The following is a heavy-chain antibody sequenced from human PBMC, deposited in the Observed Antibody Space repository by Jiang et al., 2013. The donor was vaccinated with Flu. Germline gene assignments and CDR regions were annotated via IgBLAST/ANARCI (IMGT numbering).Heavy chain of an antibody. Sequence: VQLLESGGGVVQPGRSLRLSCAASGFTFSSYGMHWVRQAPGKGLEWVAVIWYDGSNKYYADSVKGRFTISRDNSKNTLYLQMNSLRAEDTAVYYCARDTPTTVTHLDYWGQGTLVTVSS. J-gene: IGHJ4*02. CDR2: IWYDGSNK. CDR3: ARDTPTTVTHLDY. V-gene: IGHV3-33*01. D-gene: IGHD4-17*01. CDR1: GFTFSSYG.